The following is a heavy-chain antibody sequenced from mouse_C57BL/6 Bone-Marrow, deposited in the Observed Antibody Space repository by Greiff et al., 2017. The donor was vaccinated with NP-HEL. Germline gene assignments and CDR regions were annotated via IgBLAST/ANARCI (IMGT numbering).Heavy chain of an antibody. V-gene: IGHV1-64*01. D-gene: IGHD1-1*01. CDR3: ARLRYYGSWCFDV. CDR2: IHPNSGST. CDR1: GYTFTSYW. Sequence: QVQLQQPGAELVKPGASVKLSCKASGYTFTSYWMHWVKQRPGQGLEWIGMIHPNSGSTNYNEKFKSKATLTVDKSSSTAYMQLSSLTSEDSAVYYCARLRYYGSWCFDVWGTGTTVTVSS. J-gene: IGHJ1*03.